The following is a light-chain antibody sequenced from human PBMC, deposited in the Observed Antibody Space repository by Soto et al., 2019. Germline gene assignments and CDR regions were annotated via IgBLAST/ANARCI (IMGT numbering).Light chain of an antibody. V-gene: IGKV3-11*01. CDR1: QSVSSF. CDR2: DAT. CDR3: QQYNIWPPWT. Sequence: EIVLTQSPATLSLSPGGSATLSCRASQSVSSFLAWYQQKPGRAPRLLIYDATNRATGIPARFSGSGSGTDFTLTISSLEPEDFAVYYCQQYNIWPPWTFGQGTRVEI. J-gene: IGKJ1*01.